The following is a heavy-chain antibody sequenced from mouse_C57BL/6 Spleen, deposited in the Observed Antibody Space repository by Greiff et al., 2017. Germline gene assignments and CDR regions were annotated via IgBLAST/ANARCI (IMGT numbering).Heavy chain of an antibody. Sequence: VQLQQPGAELVKPGASVKMSCKASGYTFTSYWITWVKQRPGQGLEWIGDIYPGSGSTNYNEKFKSKATLTVDTSSSTAYMQLSSLTSEDSAVYYCARILTTVVAGDYWGQGTTLTVSS. V-gene: IGHV1-55*01. CDR3: ARILTTVVAGDY. CDR2: IYPGSGST. D-gene: IGHD1-1*01. CDR1: GYTFTSYW. J-gene: IGHJ2*01.